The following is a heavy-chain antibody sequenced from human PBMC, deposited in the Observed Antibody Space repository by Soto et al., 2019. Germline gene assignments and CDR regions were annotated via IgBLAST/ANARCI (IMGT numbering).Heavy chain of an antibody. J-gene: IGHJ5*02. CDR1: GGSISSGDYY. CDR2: IYYSGST. Sequence: QVQLQESGPGLVKPSQTLSLTCTVSGGSISSGDYYWSWIRQPPGKGLEWIGYIYYSGSTYYNPYLKSRVTISVDTSKNQFSLNLSSVTAADTAMNYCARAGVGTIYTGNNWFDPWGQGTLVTVS. D-gene: IGHD5-12*01. V-gene: IGHV4-30-4*01. CDR3: ARAGVGTIYTGNNWFDP.